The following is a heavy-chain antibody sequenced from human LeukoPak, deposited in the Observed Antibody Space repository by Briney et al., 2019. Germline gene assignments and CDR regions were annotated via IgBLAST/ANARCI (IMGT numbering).Heavy chain of an antibody. J-gene: IGHJ3*02. CDR1: GTPVNTYY. CDR2: IYTRGHT. D-gene: IGHD2-2*01. CDR3: ARGRYRTATACYGGDAFDI. V-gene: IGHV4-4*07. Sequence: PSETLSLTCTVSGTPVNTYYWSWIRQPAGRGLEWIGRIYTRGHTNYNPSLKSRVSMSVDTSKSQFSLRLSSVTAADTAVYYCARGRYRTATACYGGDAFDIRGQGTVVTVSS.